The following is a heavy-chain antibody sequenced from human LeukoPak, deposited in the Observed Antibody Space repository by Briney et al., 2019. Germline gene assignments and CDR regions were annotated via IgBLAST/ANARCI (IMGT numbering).Heavy chain of an antibody. CDR3: ASLTYCSSTSCYVLSDY. J-gene: IGHJ4*02. CDR2: INHSGST. D-gene: IGHD2-2*01. Sequence: PSETLSLTCAVYGGSFSGYYWSWIRQPPGKGLEWIGEINHSGSTNYNPSLKSRVTISVDTSKNQFSLKLSFVTAADTAVYYCASLTYCSSTSCYVLSDYWGQGTLVTVSS. V-gene: IGHV4-34*01. CDR1: GGSFSGYY.